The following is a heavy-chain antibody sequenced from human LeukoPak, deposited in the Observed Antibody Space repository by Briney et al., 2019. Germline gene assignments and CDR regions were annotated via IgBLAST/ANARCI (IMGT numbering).Heavy chain of an antibody. J-gene: IGHJ6*04. V-gene: IGHV4-34*01. D-gene: IGHD3-10*01. CDR2: INHSGST. Sequence: SETLSLTCAVYGGSFSGYYWSWIRQPPGKGLEWIGEINHSGSTNYNPSRESRVTIPVEKSQKQFSLKLNSVTAADTAVYYCARQHFPRKYMVRGSDPDVWGKGTTVTISS. CDR1: GGSFSGYY. CDR3: ARQHFPRKYMVRGSDPDV.